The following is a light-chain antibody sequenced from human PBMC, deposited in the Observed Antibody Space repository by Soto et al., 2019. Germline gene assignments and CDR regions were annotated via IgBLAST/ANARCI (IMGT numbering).Light chain of an antibody. V-gene: IGKV3-15*01. CDR3: QQYNKWPPQYT. Sequence: EIVMTQSPATLSVSPGERATLTCRASQSISSDLAWYQQKPGQAPRLLIYGASTRATDIPARISGSGSGTDFTLTISSLQSEDFAVYYCQQYNKWPPQYTFGQGTKLEIK. J-gene: IGKJ2*01. CDR1: QSISSD. CDR2: GAS.